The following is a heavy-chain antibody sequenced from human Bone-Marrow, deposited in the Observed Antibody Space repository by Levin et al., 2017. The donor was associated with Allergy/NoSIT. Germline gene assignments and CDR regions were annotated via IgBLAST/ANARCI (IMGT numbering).Heavy chain of an antibody. CDR2: INHSGST. D-gene: IGHD1/OR15-1a*01. CDR1: GGSFGGYF. J-gene: IGHJ3*01. CDR3: ATHKWNKGLDV. Sequence: SQTLSLTCAVSGGSFGGYFWTWIRQTPGKGLEWIGEINHSGSTTYNPSLKSRVTMSVDTSKNQFSLNLTSVTAADTAVYYCATHKWNKGLDVWGQGTMVTVSS. V-gene: IGHV4-34*01.